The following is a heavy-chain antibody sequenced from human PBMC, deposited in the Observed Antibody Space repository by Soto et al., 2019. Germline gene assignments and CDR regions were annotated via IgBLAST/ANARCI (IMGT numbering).Heavy chain of an antibody. D-gene: IGHD3-3*01. V-gene: IGHV3-23*01. CDR1: GFTFRSSP. CDR3: AKGWSGDYTGFDY. CDR2: INGGDDSK. J-gene: IGHJ4*02. Sequence: GGSPRLCCGVSGFTFRSSPMSWVLRAPGKGLEWVSGINGGDDSKHYAESVRGRFTIIRDNSKNTLLLQMNSLRVEDTAVYYCAKGWSGDYTGFDYWGQGTLVTVSS.